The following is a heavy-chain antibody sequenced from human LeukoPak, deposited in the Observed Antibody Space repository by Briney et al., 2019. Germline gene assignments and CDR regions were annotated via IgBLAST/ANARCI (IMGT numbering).Heavy chain of an antibody. Sequence: GGSLRLSCAASGLSFSDYYMSWIRQAPGKGLEWISYISSSGDIIYHADSVKGRFTISRDIAKNSLYLQMNSLRAEDTAVYYCARDSVHGYYDSSGYSTLFDYWGQGTLVTVSS. V-gene: IGHV3-11*04. J-gene: IGHJ4*02. D-gene: IGHD3-22*01. CDR3: ARDSVHGYYDSSGYSTLFDY. CDR1: GLSFSDYY. CDR2: ISSSGDII.